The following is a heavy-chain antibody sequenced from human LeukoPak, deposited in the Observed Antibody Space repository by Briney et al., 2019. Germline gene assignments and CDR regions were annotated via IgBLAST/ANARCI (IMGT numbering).Heavy chain of an antibody. J-gene: IGHJ5*02. CDR3: ARAGGPRYSSSWYNWFDP. CDR2: IYYSGST. CDR1: GGSISSYY. D-gene: IGHD6-13*01. Sequence: KSSETLSLTCTVSGGSISSYYWSWIRQPPGKGLEWIGYIYYSGSTNYNPSLKSRVTISVDTSKNQFSLKLSSVTAADTAVYYCARAGGPRYSSSWYNWFDPWGQGTLVTASS. V-gene: IGHV4-59*12.